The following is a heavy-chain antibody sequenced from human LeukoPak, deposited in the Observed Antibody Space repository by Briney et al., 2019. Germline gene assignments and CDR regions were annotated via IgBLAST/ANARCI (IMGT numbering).Heavy chain of an antibody. CDR3: ARGESYSSGSHLRDY. CDR1: VFTVSNAW. J-gene: IGHJ4*02. V-gene: IGHV3-15*01. Sequence: GGSLRLSCAASVFTVSNAWMSWVRQAPGKGVEWVGRIKIKTDGETTDYAPPVKGRFTISRDDSKNTLYLEMNSLRREDTGVYYCARGESYSSGSHLRDYWGQGTLLSVPS. CDR2: IKIKTDGETT. D-gene: IGHD3-10*01.